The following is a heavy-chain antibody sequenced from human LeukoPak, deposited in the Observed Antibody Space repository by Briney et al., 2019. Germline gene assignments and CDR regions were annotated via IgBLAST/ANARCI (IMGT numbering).Heavy chain of an antibody. CDR3: AKDWEWQQLAYD. V-gene: IGHV3-30*02. D-gene: IGHD6-13*01. CDR2: IRYYGSNK. CDR1: GFTFSTYG. J-gene: IGHJ4*02. Sequence: GGSLRLSCAASGFTFSTYGMHWVRQAPGKGLEWVAYIRYYGSNKYYADSVKGRFTISRDNSENTLYLQMNSLRSEDTAVYYCAKDWEWQQLAYDWGQGTLVTVSS.